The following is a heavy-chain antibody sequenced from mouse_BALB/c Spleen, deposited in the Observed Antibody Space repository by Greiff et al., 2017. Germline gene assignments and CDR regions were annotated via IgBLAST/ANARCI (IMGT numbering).Heavy chain of an antibody. CDR2: IWAGGST. CDR3: ASDIYYYGSSSGY. J-gene: IGHJ2*01. Sequence: VQRVESGPGLVAPSQSLSITCTVSGFSLTSYGVHWVRQPPGKGLEWLGVIWAGGSTNYNSALMSRLSISKDNSKSQVFLKMNSLQTDDTAMYYCASDIYYYGSSSGYWGQGTTLTVSS. CDR1: GFSLTSYG. V-gene: IGHV2-9*02. D-gene: IGHD1-1*01.